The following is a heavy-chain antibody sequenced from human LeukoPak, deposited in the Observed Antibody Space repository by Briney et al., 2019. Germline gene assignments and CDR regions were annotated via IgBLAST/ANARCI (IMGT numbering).Heavy chain of an antibody. CDR3: ARLQYYRVTMIVVVTSGMDV. CDR1: GGSITSYY. J-gene: IGHJ6*04. D-gene: IGHD3-22*01. V-gene: IGHV4-4*07. CDR2: IYITGST. Sequence: PSETLSLTCTVSGGSITSYYWSWIRQSAGKGLEWIGRIYITGSTTYNPSLKSRVTMSLDTSKNQFSLKLSSVTAADTAVYYCARLQYYRVTMIVVVTSGMDVWGKGTTVTISS.